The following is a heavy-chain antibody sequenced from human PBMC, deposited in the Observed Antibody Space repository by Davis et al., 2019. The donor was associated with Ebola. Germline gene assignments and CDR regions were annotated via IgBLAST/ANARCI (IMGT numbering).Heavy chain of an antibody. CDR3: ARAEGRYFDWLSSRPYFDY. D-gene: IGHD3-9*01. CDR1: GFTFSSYW. J-gene: IGHJ4*02. V-gene: IGHV3-7*01. Sequence: GGSLRLSCAASGFTFSSYWMSWVRQAPGKGLEWVANIKQDGSEKYYVDSVKGRFTISRDNAKNSLYLQMNSLRAEDTAVYYCARAEGRYFDWLSSRPYFDYWGQGTLITVSS. CDR2: IKQDGSEK.